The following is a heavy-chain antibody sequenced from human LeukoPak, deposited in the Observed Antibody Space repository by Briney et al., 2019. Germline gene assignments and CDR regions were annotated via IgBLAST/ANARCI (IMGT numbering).Heavy chain of an antibody. CDR1: GFTFSSYA. CDR3: AASPVPAARRPYWYFDL. Sequence: GGSLRLSCAASGFTFSSYAMSWVRQAPGKGLEWVSAISGSGGSTYYTDSVKGRFTISRDNSKDTLYLQMNSLRTEDTAVYYCAASPVPAARRPYWYFDLWGRGTLVTVSS. CDR2: ISGSGGST. D-gene: IGHD2-2*01. J-gene: IGHJ2*01. V-gene: IGHV3-23*01.